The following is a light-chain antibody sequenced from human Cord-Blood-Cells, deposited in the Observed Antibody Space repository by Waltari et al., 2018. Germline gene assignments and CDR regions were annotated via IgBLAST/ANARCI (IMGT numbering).Light chain of an antibody. CDR2: GNH. V-gene: IGLV1-40*01. J-gene: IGLJ3*02. CDR3: QSYDSSLSGWV. Sequence: QSVLTQPPSVSGAPGQRVTISCTGSSPNIGAGYDIHWYQQLPGTAPKLLIYGNHNRPSGVPDRFSGSKSGTSASLAITGLQAEDEADYYCQSYDSSLSGWVFGGGTKLTVL. CDR1: SPNIGAGYD.